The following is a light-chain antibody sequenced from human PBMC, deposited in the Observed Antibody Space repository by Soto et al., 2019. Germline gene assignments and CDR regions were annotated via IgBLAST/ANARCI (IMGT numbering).Light chain of an antibody. Sequence: DIQMTQSPSSLSASVGDRVTITCRASRSISTYLNWFQQKPGKAPKVLIYATSSLQSGVPSRFSGSGSGTEFTLTISSLQPEDVATYYCQQTYSRLLSFGGGTKVEIK. CDR2: ATS. J-gene: IGKJ4*01. CDR3: QQTYSRLLS. V-gene: IGKV1-39*01. CDR1: RSISTY.